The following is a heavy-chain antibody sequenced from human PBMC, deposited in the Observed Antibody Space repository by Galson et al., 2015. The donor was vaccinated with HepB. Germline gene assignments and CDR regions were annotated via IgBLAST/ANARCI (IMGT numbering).Heavy chain of an antibody. CDR2: ISSSSNNF. CDR3: ARGTVLSSYDAFDI. D-gene: IGHD4/OR15-4a*01. J-gene: IGHJ3*02. CDR1: GFNFSSYS. Sequence: SLRLSCAVSGFNFSSYSMNWVRQAPGKGLEWISHISSSSNNFYYGDSMKGRFTVSRENAKNSLYLQMNSLRDEDTAVFYCARGTVLSSYDAFDIWGQGTKVIVSS. V-gene: IGHV3-48*02.